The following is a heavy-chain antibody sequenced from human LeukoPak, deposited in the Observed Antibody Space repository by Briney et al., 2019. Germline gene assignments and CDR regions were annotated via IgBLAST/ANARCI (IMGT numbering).Heavy chain of an antibody. CDR3: AKDGTTGQITPFDY. J-gene: IGHJ4*02. CDR1: GFTFSNYA. Sequence: PGGSLRLSCAASGFTFSNYAMSWVRQAPGKGLEWVSTIGGSGVSTYYADSVKGRFTNSRDNARNSLYLQMNSLRVEDTAVYYCAKDGTTGQITPFDYWGQETLVTVSS. V-gene: IGHV3-23*01. D-gene: IGHD5-24*01. CDR2: IGGSGVST.